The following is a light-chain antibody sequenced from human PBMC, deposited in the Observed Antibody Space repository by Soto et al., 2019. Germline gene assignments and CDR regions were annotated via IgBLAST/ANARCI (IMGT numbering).Light chain of an antibody. CDR3: TSYTSRTTYF. J-gene: IGLJ1*01. V-gene: IGLV2-14*03. Sequence: QSALTQPASVSGSPGQSITISCTGTTSDFNYYNSVSWYQHHPGQAPKLMIYNVSNRPSGVSYRFSGSKSGNTASLTISGLQSEDEADYYCTSYTSRTTYFFGTGTKLTVL. CDR2: NVS. CDR1: TSDFNYYNS.